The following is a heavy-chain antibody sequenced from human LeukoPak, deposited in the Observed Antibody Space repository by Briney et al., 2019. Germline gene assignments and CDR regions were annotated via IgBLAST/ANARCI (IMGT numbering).Heavy chain of an antibody. V-gene: IGHV3-7*03. CDR2: VNRDGSET. Sequence: GGSLRLSCAASGFTLSNHWMTWVRQVPGRGPEWVANVNRDGSETYYLDPVKGRFTTSKDNAKNSLYLQMNSLRAEDTALYHCARNNGMDVWGQGTTVIVSS. CDR3: ARNNGMDV. CDR1: GFTLSNHW. J-gene: IGHJ6*02.